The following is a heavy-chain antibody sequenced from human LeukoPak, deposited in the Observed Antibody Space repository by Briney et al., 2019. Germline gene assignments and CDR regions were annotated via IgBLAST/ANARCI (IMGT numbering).Heavy chain of an antibody. Sequence: ASVTVSCTASGYTFTGDYMHWVRQAPGQGLEWMGWINPNSGGTKYAQKFQGRVTMTRDTSISKAYMQLSRLRSEDTAVYYCARHLDCSGGSCYGRYYYYYGMGVWGQGTTVTVSS. CDR2: INPNSGGT. D-gene: IGHD2-15*01. J-gene: IGHJ6*02. CDR1: GYTFTGDY. CDR3: ARHLDCSGGSCYGRYYYYYGMGV. V-gene: IGHV1-2*02.